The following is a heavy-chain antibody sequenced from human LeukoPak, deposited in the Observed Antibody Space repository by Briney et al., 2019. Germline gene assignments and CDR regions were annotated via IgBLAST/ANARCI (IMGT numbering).Heavy chain of an antibody. V-gene: IGHV1-8*01. CDR1: GYTFTSYD. CDR2: MNPKSGNT. Sequence: ASVKVSCTASGYTFTSYDFNWVRQATGQGLEWMGWMNPKSGNTGYAQKFQGRVTMTRNTSISTAYMEVSSLRSEDTAVYYCARGAPQEYCSGGSCPYFDYWGQGTLVTVSS. J-gene: IGHJ4*02. D-gene: IGHD2-15*01. CDR3: ARGAPQEYCSGGSCPYFDY.